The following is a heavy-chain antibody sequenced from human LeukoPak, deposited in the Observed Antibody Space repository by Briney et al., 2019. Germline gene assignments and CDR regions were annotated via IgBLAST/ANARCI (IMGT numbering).Heavy chain of an antibody. J-gene: IGHJ4*02. CDR1: GGSFSGYY. CDR3: ARGGGSVDY. Sequence: PSETLSLTCAVYGGSFSGYYWNWIRQPPGKGLEWIGEINHSGSTNYNPSLKSRVTISVDTSKNQFSLKLSSVTAADTAVYYCARGGGSVDYWGQGTLVTVSS. CDR2: INHSGST. V-gene: IGHV4-34*01. D-gene: IGHD2-15*01.